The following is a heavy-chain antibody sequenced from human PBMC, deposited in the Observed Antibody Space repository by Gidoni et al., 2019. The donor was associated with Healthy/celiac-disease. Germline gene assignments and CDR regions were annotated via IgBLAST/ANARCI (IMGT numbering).Heavy chain of an antibody. D-gene: IGHD1-1*01. V-gene: IGHV3-23*01. CDR1: GFTFSSYA. CDR2: ISGSGGST. CDR3: AKDLGDQLELGLGFDY. Sequence: EVQLLESGGGLVQPGGSLRLSCAASGFTFSSYAMSWVRQAPGKGLEWVSAISGSGGSTYYADSVKGRFTISRDNPKNTLYLQMNSLRAEDTAVYYCAKDLGDQLELGLGFDYWGQGTLVTVSS. J-gene: IGHJ4*02.